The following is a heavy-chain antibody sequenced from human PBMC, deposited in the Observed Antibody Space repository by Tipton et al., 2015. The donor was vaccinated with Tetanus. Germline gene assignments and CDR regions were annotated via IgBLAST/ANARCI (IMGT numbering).Heavy chain of an antibody. CDR2: ISYDGSNK. D-gene: IGHD5-18*01. Sequence: SLRLSCAASGFTFSSYGMHWVRQAPGKGLEWVAVISYDGSNKYYVDSVKGRLTISRDNSKNTLYLQMNSLRSEDTAVYFCAKDGLRDTAMVGVVESWGQGTLVTVSS. CDR1: GFTFSSYG. CDR3: AKDGLRDTAMVGVVES. V-gene: IGHV3-30*18. J-gene: IGHJ5*02.